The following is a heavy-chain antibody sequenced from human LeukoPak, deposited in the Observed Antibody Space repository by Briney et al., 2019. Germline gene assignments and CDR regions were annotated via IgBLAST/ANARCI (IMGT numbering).Heavy chain of an antibody. V-gene: IGHV1-2*02. CDR3: ARAAGIVATNEFDY. J-gene: IGHJ4*02. CDR1: GYTFTGYY. CDR2: INPNSGGT. D-gene: IGHD5-12*01. Sequence: GASVTVSCTASGYTFTGYYMHWVRQAPGQGLEWMGWINPNSGGTNYAQKFQGRVTMTRDTSISTAYMELSRLRSDDTAVYYCARAAGIVATNEFDYWGQGTLVTVSS.